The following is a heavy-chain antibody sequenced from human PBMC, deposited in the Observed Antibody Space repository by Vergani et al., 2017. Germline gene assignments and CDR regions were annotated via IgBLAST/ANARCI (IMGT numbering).Heavy chain of an antibody. V-gene: IGHV3-11*01. D-gene: IGHD6-19*01. CDR3: AKVGRSEVAGTVGAFDI. Sequence: QVQLVESGGGLVKPGGSLRISCAASGFNFSDYYMSWIRQAPGKGLEWVSYISSSGSTIYYADSVKGRFTISRDNSKNTLFLHMNSLRPEDTAVYYCAKVGRSEVAGTVGAFDIWGQGTMVTGSS. J-gene: IGHJ3*02. CDR1: GFNFSDYY. CDR2: ISSSGSTI.